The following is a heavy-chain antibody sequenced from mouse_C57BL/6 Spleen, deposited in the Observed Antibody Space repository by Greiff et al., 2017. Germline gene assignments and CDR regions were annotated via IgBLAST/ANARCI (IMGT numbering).Heavy chain of an antibody. V-gene: IGHV5-9-1*02. CDR3: TRVYYGSSSYWDFDG. CDR2: ISSGGDYI. CDR1: GFTFSSYS. Sequence: EVMLVESGEGLVKPGGSLKLSCAASGFTFSSYSLSWVRQTPEKRLAWVAYISSGGDYIYCADTVKGRFTISRDNARNHLYLQLSSLQSEDTAMYYCTRVYYGSSSYWDFDGWGTGATVTVSS. D-gene: IGHD1-1*01. J-gene: IGHJ1*03.